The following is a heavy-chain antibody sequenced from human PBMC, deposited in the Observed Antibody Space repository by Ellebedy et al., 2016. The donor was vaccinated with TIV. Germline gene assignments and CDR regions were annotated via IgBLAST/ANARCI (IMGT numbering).Heavy chain of an antibody. J-gene: IGHJ4*02. CDR1: GGAITYYY. V-gene: IGHV4-59*01. Sequence: MPSETLSLTCSVSGGAITYYYWSWIRQPPGTGPDGIGYIHVSGTTKYNPSQKSRVTISVDTSKNQFSLKLSSVTAAESAVYYRARRVFGRTFDSWGQGTLVTVSS. CDR3: ARRVFGRTFDS. CDR2: IHVSGTT. D-gene: IGHD1-26*01.